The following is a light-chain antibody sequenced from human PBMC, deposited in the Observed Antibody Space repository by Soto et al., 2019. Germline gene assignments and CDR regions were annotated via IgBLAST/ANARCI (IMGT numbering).Light chain of an antibody. J-gene: IGLJ1*01. V-gene: IGLV2-23*02. CDR3: CSYAGSSSFYV. Sequence: QSVLTHAASVSGSPGQSITIFCTGTSSDVGNYNLVSWYQQHPDKAPKFMIYEVNKRPSGVSNRFSGSKSGNTASLTISGLQAEDEADYYCCSYAGSSSFYVFGTGTKVTVL. CDR1: SSDVGNYNL. CDR2: EVN.